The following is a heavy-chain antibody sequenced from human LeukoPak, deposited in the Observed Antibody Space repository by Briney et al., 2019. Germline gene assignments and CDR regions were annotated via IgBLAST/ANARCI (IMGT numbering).Heavy chain of an antibody. D-gene: IGHD3-22*01. J-gene: IGHJ2*01. Sequence: GGSLRLSCAASGFTFSDYYMSWIRQAPGKGLEWVSYISSSGSTIYYADSVKGRFTTSRDNAKNSLYLQMNSLRAEDTAVYYCARDYDSSHWYFDLWGRGTLVTVSS. V-gene: IGHV3-11*04. CDR3: ARDYDSSHWYFDL. CDR2: ISSSGSTI. CDR1: GFTFSDYY.